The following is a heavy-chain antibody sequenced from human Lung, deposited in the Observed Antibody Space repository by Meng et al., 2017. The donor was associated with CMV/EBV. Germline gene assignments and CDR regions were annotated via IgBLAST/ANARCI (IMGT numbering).Heavy chain of an antibody. Sequence: SETLSLTCAVYGGSFSGYYWSWIRQPPGKGLEWIGEINHSGSTNYNPSLKSRVTISVDTSKNQFSLKLSSVTAADTAVYYCARATYYDFWSGYPYFDYWGERXLVTVSS. CDR1: GGSFSGYY. D-gene: IGHD3-3*01. J-gene: IGHJ4*02. CDR2: INHSGST. V-gene: IGHV4-34*01. CDR3: ARATYYDFWSGYPYFDY.